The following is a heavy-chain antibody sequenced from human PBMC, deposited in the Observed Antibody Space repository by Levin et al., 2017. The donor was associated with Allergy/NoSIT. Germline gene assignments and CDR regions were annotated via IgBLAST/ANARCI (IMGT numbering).Heavy chain of an antibody. Sequence: ASVKVSCKASGYTFTSYGISWVRQAPGQGLEWMGWISAYNGNTNYAQKLQGRVTMTTDTSTSTAYMELRSLRSDDTAVYYCARHHYDFWSGYYGDAFDIWGQGTMVTVSS. J-gene: IGHJ3*02. CDR3: ARHHYDFWSGYYGDAFDI. CDR2: ISAYNGNT. V-gene: IGHV1-18*01. CDR1: GYTFTSYG. D-gene: IGHD3-3*01.